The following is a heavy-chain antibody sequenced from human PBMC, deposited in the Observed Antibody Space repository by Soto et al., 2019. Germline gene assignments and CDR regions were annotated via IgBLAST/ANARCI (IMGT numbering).Heavy chain of an antibody. D-gene: IGHD3-22*01. CDR2: INHSGST. Sequence: SETLSLACAVYWGSFSGDYWICIRQPPGKGVDWVGEINHSGSTNYNPSLKSRVTISVDTSKNQFSLKLSSVTAADTAVYYCGRGIAMMVVVESDAPDKYYLDSWGQGPLVPVSS. CDR3: GRGIAMMVVVESDAPDKYYLDS. J-gene: IGHJ4*02. CDR1: WGSFSGDY. V-gene: IGHV4-34*01.